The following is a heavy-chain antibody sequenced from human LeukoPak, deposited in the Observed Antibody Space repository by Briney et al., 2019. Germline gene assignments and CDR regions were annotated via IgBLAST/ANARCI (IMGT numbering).Heavy chain of an antibody. CDR3: ARGHQVCSGGSCGDFDY. J-gene: IGHJ4*02. Sequence: SETLSLTCAAYGGSFSGYYWSYIRQPPGKGLEWIGEINHSGSTNYNSSLKSRVTISVDTSKNQFSLKLSSVTAADTAVYYCARGHQVCSGGSCGDFDYWGQGTLVTVSS. CDR2: INHSGST. V-gene: IGHV4-34*01. CDR1: GGSFSGYY. D-gene: IGHD2-15*01.